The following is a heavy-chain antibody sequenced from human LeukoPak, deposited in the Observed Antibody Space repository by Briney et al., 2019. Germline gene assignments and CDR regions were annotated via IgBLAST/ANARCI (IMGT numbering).Heavy chain of an antibody. V-gene: IGHV3-30*02. D-gene: IGHD5-12*01. CDR2: IRSDGSNK. J-gene: IGHJ4*02. CDR3: ARGPGGYHNT. Sequence: PGGSLRLSCAASGFTFNNYDMHWVRQAPGKGLEWVAFIRSDGSNKYYADSVKGRFSISRDNSKNTPYLQMNSLRAEDTAVYYCARGPGGYHNTGGQGTLVTVSS. CDR1: GFTFNNYD.